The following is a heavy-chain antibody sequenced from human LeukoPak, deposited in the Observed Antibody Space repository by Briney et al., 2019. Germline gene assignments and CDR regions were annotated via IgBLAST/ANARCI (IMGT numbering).Heavy chain of an antibody. CDR2: IYYSGST. CDR3: ARDLSVAGTNWFDP. J-gene: IGHJ5*02. D-gene: IGHD6-19*01. CDR1: GGSISSYY. Sequence: SETLSLTCTVSGGSISSYYWSWIRQPPGRGLEWIGYIYYSGSTNYNPSLKSRVTISVDTSKNQSSLMLSSVTAAATAVYYCARDLSVAGTNWFDPWGQGTLVTVSS. V-gene: IGHV4-59*01.